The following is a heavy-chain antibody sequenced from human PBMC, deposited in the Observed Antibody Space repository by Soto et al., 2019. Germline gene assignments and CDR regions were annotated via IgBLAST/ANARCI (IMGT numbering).Heavy chain of an antibody. CDR1: GFPFSTYA. J-gene: IGHJ4*02. CDR3: AKDLDTTVINFDY. V-gene: IGHV3-23*01. D-gene: IGHD5-18*01. CDR2: IMSSGAGT. Sequence: GESLRLSCAASGFPFSTYAMSWGRQAPWKGLEWVSTIMSSGAGTYYPDSMKGRFTISRDNSKNTVYLQMNSLRAEDTAVYYCAKDLDTTVINFDYWGQGTLVTVSS.